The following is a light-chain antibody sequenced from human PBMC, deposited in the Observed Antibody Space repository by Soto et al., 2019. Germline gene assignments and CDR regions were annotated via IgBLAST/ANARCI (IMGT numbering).Light chain of an antibody. CDR2: DAS. V-gene: IGKV1-5*01. CDR1: QSISSW. J-gene: IGKJ1*01. CDR3: QQYNSYSWT. Sequence: DIQMTQSPSTLSASVGDRVTITCAASQSISSWVAWYQQKPGKAPKLLIYDASSLESGVPSRFSGSGSGTEFTLTISSLPPDDFETYYCQQYNSYSWTFGQGTKVDIK.